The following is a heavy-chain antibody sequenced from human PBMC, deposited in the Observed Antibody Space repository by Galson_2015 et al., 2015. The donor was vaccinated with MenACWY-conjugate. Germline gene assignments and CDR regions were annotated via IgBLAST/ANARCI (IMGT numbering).Heavy chain of an antibody. Sequence: QSGAEVTKPGESLQISCKGSGYTFTPYWIGWGRQLPGNGLEWMGLISPGDSETRYSPAFQGQVTISADKSISTAYVQWDSLQASDTAMYYCARHPPGGRGMDVWGQGTTVTVSS. CDR3: ARHPPGGRGMDV. J-gene: IGHJ6*02. CDR2: ISPGDSET. D-gene: IGHD1-26*01. V-gene: IGHV5-51*01. CDR1: GYTFTPYW.